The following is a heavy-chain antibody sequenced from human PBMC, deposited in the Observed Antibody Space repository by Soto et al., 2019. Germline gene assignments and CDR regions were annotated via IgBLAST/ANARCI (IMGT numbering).Heavy chain of an antibody. CDR3: ARCPGYLTISSVDP. D-gene: IGHD2-15*01. V-gene: IGHV4-4*02. CDR2: TYHTGIT. J-gene: IGHJ5*01. Sequence: QVQLQESGPGLVKPSETLSLPCAVSGDSISSVNWWSWVRQSPGQGLEWIGDTYHTGITNYKPSLQSRVTMAVDKFKSDFSLTLTSGTAADTAMYYFARCPGYLTISSVDPWGVGTLITVAS. CDR1: GDSISSVNW.